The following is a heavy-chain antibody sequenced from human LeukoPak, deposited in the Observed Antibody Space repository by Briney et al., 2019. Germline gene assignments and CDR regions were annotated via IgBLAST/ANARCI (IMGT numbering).Heavy chain of an antibody. CDR3: ARSAPSDWLRPYYFDY. CDR1: GGSISSGGYS. D-gene: IGHD3-9*01. Sequence: PSQTLSLTCAVSGGSISSGGYSWSWIRQPPGKGLEWIGYIYHSGSTNYNPSLKSRVTISVDTSKNQFSLKLSSVTAADTAVYYCARSAPSDWLRPYYFDYWGQGTLVTVSS. V-gene: IGHV4-30-2*01. CDR2: IYHSGST. J-gene: IGHJ4*02.